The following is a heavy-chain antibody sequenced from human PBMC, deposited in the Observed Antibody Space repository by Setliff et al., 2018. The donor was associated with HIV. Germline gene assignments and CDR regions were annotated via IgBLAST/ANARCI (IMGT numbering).Heavy chain of an antibody. CDR2: ISYDGGSK. Sequence: PGGSLRLSCAASGFTFSNSWMNWVRQAPGKGLESVSFISYDGGSKYYADSVKGRFTISRDNSKNTLYLQMNSLRVEDTAIYYCARAWAMQQLVPAYWGQGTLVTVSS. CDR3: ARAWAMQQLVPAY. V-gene: IGHV3-30*07. CDR1: GFTFSNSW. J-gene: IGHJ4*02. D-gene: IGHD6-6*01.